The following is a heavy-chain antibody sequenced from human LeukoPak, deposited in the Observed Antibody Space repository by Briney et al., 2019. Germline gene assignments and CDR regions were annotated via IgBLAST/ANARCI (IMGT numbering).Heavy chain of an antibody. Sequence: PGRSLRLSCAASGFTFSSYAMHRVRQAPGKGLEWVAVISYDGSNKYYADSVKGRFTISRDNSKNTLYLQMNSLRAEDTAVYYCARKEGANCFDYWGQGTLVTVSS. CDR3: ARKEGANCFDY. CDR2: ISYDGSNK. CDR1: GFTFSSYA. D-gene: IGHD1-26*01. J-gene: IGHJ4*02. V-gene: IGHV3-30*04.